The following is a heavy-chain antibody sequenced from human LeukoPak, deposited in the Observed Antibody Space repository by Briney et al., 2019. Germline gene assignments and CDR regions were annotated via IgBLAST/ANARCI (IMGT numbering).Heavy chain of an antibody. Sequence: ASVKVSCKASGYTFTGYYMHWVRQAPGQGLEWMGRINPNSGGTNYAQKFQGRVTMTRDTSISTAYMELSRLRSDDTAVYYCASDYGGNFNLLDYWGQGTLVTVSS. J-gene: IGHJ4*02. CDR2: INPNSGGT. CDR3: ASDYGGNFNLLDY. V-gene: IGHV1-2*06. D-gene: IGHD4-23*01. CDR1: GYTFTGYY.